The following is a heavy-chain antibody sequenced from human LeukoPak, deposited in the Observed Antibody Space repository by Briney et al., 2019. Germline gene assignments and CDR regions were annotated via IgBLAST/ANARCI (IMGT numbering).Heavy chain of an antibody. CDR2: ISGSGGRT. CDR3: AKVSGIVVVVAATVDY. Sequence: GGSLRLSCAVSGFTISSYAMSWVRQAPGKGLEWVSAISGSGGRTSYADSVKGRFTIPSDNSMNTLYLQMTSLRAEDTAVYHCAKVSGIVVVVAATVDYWGQGTLVTVPS. CDR1: GFTISSYA. D-gene: IGHD2-15*01. J-gene: IGHJ4*02. V-gene: IGHV3-23*01.